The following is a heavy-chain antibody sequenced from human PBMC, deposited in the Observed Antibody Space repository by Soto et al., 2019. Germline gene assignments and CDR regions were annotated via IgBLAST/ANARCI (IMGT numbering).Heavy chain of an antibody. CDR2: INPNSGDT. J-gene: IGHJ3*02. Sequence: ASVKVSCKTSGYTFTGYYMHWVRQAPGQGLEWMGWINPNSGDTNYAQKFQGRVTMAGDTSISTAYMELSRLRSDDTAVYYCARESNIVVAPAAINAFDIWGQGTMVTVSS. CDR3: ARESNIVVAPAAINAFDI. D-gene: IGHD2-2*02. V-gene: IGHV1-2*02. CDR1: GYTFTGYY.